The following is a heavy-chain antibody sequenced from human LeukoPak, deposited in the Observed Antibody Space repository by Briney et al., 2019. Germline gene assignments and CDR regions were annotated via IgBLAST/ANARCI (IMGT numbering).Heavy chain of an antibody. J-gene: IGHJ6*03. Sequence: ASVKVSCKASGYTFTSYDINWVRQATGQGIEWMGWMNPISGNTGYAQKFQGRVTMTRNTSISTAYMELSSLRSEDTAVYYCARRYHDFWSGYSSSYYYYMDVWGKGTTVTVSS. V-gene: IGHV1-8*01. CDR3: ARRYHDFWSGYSSSYYYYMDV. CDR2: MNPISGNT. D-gene: IGHD3-3*01. CDR1: GYTFTSYD.